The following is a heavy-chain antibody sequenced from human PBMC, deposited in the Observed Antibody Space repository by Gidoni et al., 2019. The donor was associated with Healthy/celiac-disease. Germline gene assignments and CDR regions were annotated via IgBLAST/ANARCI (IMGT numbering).Heavy chain of an antibody. CDR1: GFTFSSYA. D-gene: IGHD3-22*01. Sequence: EVQLLEYGGGLVQPGGSLRLSCAASGFTFSSYAMSWVRQAPGKGLEWGSAISGSGGSTYYADSVKGRFTISRDNSKNTLYLQMNSLRAEDTAVYYCAKDPGYYYDSSSNAFDIWGQGTMVTVSS. J-gene: IGHJ3*02. CDR3: AKDPGYYYDSSSNAFDI. CDR2: ISGSGGST. V-gene: IGHV3-23*01.